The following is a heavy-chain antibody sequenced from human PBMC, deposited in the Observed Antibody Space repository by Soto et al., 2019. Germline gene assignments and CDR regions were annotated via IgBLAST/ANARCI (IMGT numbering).Heavy chain of an antibody. D-gene: IGHD2-2*01. CDR1: GGSISSYY. Sequence: SETLSLTCTVSGGSISSYYWSWIRQPPGKGLEWIGYIYYSGSTNYNPSLKSRVTISVDTSKNQFSLKLSSVTAADTAVYYCARHLSRSSQARPGFYYYYYMDVWGKGTTVTVSS. CDR3: ARHLSRSSQARPGFYYYYYMDV. V-gene: IGHV4-59*08. CDR2: IYYSGST. J-gene: IGHJ6*03.